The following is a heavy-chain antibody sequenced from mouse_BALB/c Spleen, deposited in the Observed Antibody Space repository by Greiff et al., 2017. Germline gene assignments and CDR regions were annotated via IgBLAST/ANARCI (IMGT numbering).Heavy chain of an antibody. CDR3: ARDEPRYFDV. J-gene: IGHJ1*01. CDR2: ISSGGST. Sequence: EVKLVESGGGLVKPGGSLKLSCAASGFTFSSYAMSWVRQTPEKRLEWVASISSGGSTYYPDSVKGRFTISRDNARNILYLQMSSLRSEDTAMYYCARDEPRYFDVWGAGTTVTVSS. V-gene: IGHV5-6-5*01. CDR1: GFTFSSYA.